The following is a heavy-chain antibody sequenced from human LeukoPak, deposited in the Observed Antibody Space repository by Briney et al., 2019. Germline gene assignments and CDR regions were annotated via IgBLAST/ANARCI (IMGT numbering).Heavy chain of an antibody. J-gene: IGHJ4*02. CDR2: IYYSGST. CDR1: GGSISSHY. CDR3: ARGGGVTYYDSTGYLWYFDY. Sequence: SETLSLTCTVSGGSISSHYWSWIRQPPGKGLERGGYIYYSGSTKFNPSLKRRVTISVDTSKNHFSLKLSSVTAADTAVYYCARGGGVTYYDSTGYLWYFDYWGQGTLVTVSS. V-gene: IGHV4-59*11. D-gene: IGHD3-22*01.